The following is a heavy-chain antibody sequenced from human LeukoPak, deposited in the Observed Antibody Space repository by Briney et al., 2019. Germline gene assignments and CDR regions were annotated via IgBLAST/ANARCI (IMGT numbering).Heavy chain of an antibody. Sequence: GGSLRLSCAASGFTFSSYAMSWVRQAPGKGLEWVSVIYSGGSTYYADSVKGRFTISRDNAKNSLYLQMNSLRAEDTAVYYCARDAAALDYWGQGTLVTVSS. CDR3: ARDAAALDY. J-gene: IGHJ4*02. V-gene: IGHV3-66*01. CDR1: GFTFSSYA. CDR2: IYSGGST. D-gene: IGHD6-13*01.